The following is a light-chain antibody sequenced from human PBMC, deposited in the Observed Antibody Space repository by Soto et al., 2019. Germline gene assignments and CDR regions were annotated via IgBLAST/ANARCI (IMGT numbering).Light chain of an antibody. CDR3: QQYGSSPWT. J-gene: IGKJ1*01. CDR2: GAS. Sequence: EIVLTQSPGTLSLSPGERATLSCRASQSVSSSYLAWYQQKPGQAPRLLSYGASSRATGIPDRVSGSGSGTEFTLTISRLEPEDFEVYYCQQYGSSPWTFGQGTKVDNK. V-gene: IGKV3-20*01. CDR1: QSVSSSY.